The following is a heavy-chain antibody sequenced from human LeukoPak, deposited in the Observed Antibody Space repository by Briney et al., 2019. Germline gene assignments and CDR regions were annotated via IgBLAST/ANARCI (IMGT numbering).Heavy chain of an antibody. V-gene: IGHV1-46*01. CDR2: INPSGGST. CDR3: ARDSNYYDSSGYSIDAFDI. CDR1: GYTFTSYY. J-gene: IGHJ3*02. D-gene: IGHD3-22*01. Sequence: GASVKVSCKASGYTFTSYYMHWVRQAPGQGLEWMGIINPSGGSTSYAQKFQGRVTMTRDMSTSTVYMELSSLRSEDTAVYYCARDSNYYDSSGYSIDAFDIWGQGTMVTVSS.